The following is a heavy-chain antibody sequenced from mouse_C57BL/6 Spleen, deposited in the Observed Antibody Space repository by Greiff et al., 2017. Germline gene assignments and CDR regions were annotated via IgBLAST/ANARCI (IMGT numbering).Heavy chain of an antibody. Sequence: EVKLVESGGDLVKPGGSLKLSCAASGFTFSSYGMSWVRQTPDKRLEWVATISSGGSYTYYPDSVKGRFTISRDNAKNTLYLQMSSLKSEDTAMYYCAIHPLIYDGYPAWFAYWGQGTLVTVSA. CDR3: AIHPLIYDGYPAWFAY. J-gene: IGHJ3*01. CDR2: ISSGGSYT. CDR1: GFTFSSYG. V-gene: IGHV5-6*01. D-gene: IGHD2-3*01.